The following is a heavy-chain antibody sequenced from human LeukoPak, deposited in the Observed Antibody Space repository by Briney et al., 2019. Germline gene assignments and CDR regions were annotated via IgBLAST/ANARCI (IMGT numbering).Heavy chain of an antibody. D-gene: IGHD6-19*01. CDR2: IYYSGST. Sequence: KPSETLSLTCTVSGGSISSYYWSWIRQPPGKGLEWIGYIYYSGSTNYNPSLKSRVTISVDTSKNQFSLKLSSVTAADTAVYYCARHAPTLSSGWSRFDYWGQGTLVTVSS. CDR3: ARHAPTLSSGWSRFDY. V-gene: IGHV4-59*08. CDR1: GGSISSYY. J-gene: IGHJ4*02.